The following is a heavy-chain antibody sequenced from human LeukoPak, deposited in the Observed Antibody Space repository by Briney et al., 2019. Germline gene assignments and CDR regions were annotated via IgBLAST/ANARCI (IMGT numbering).Heavy chain of an antibody. J-gene: IGHJ5*02. CDR2: IYYSGST. CDR1: GGSISSGGYY. Sequence: SQTPSLTCTVSGGSISSGGYYWSWIRQHPGKGLEWIGYIYYSGSTYYNPSLKSRVTISVDTSKNQFSLKLSSVTAADTAVYYCARRSGSSGYYYANWFDPWGQGTLVTVSS. D-gene: IGHD3-22*01. CDR3: ARRSGSSGYYYANWFDP. V-gene: IGHV4-31*03.